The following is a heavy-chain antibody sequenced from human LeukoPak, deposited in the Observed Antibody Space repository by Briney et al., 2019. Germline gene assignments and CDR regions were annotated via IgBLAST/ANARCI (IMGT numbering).Heavy chain of an antibody. CDR1: GGTFSSYA. CDR2: IIPIFGTA. D-gene: IGHD3-10*01. J-gene: IGHJ4*02. CDR3: ARETWVRGVIIPGAY. V-gene: IGHV1-69*01. Sequence: SVKVSCKASGGTFSSYAISWVRQAPGQGLEWMGGIIPIFGTANYAQKFQGRVTITADESTSTAYMELSSLRSEDTAAYYCARETWVRGVIIPGAYWGQGTLVTVSS.